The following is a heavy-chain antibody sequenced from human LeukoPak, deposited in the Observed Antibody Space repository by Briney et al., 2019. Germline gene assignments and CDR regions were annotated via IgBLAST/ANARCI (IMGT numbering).Heavy chain of an antibody. CDR2: IYYSGST. Sequence: SETLSLTCAVSGYSISSSNWWGWIRRPPGKGLEWIGYIYYSGSTYYNPSLKSRVTMSVDTSKNQFSLKLSSVTAVDTAVYYCARTPMDDGAPFDYWGQGTLVTVSS. CDR1: GYSISSSNW. CDR3: ARTPMDDGAPFDY. D-gene: IGHD3-10*01. V-gene: IGHV4-28*01. J-gene: IGHJ4*02.